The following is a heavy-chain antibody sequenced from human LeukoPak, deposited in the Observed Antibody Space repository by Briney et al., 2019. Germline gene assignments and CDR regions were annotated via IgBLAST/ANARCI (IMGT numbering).Heavy chain of an antibody. D-gene: IGHD4/OR15-4a*01. Sequence: GGYLRLSCAASGFTFSSYSMNWVRQAPGKGLEWVSSISSSSSYIYYADSVNGRFTISRDNAKNSLYLQMNSLRAEDTAVYYCARDLLDYLVAFDIWGQGTMVTVSS. CDR3: ARDLLDYLVAFDI. CDR1: GFTFSSYS. J-gene: IGHJ3*02. CDR2: ISSSSSYI. V-gene: IGHV3-21*01.